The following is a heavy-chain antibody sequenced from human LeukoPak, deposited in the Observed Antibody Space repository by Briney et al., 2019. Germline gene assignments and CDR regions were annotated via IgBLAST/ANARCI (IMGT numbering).Heavy chain of an antibody. J-gene: IGHJ4*02. CDR3: VRDRHTVAVAATLDY. CDR2: INPNSGDT. Sequence: ASVKVSCMSSGYTFTGNYMHWVRQAPGQGLEWMGWINPNSGDTKYAQNFQGRVTMTRATSITTTYMELSSLRSDDTAVYCCVRDRHTVAVAATLDYWGQGTLVIASS. V-gene: IGHV1-2*02. CDR1: GYTFTGNY. D-gene: IGHD6-19*01.